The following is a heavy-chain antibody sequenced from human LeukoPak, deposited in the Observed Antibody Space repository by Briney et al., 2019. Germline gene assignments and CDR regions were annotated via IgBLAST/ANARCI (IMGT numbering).Heavy chain of an antibody. CDR3: ARGHDSRSRGAFDI. CDR2: IYYSGST. Sequence: SETLSLTCTVSGDSISSYYWSWIRQPPGKGLEWIGYIYYSGSTNYNPSLKSRVTISVDTSKNQFSLKLRSVTAADTAVYYCARGHDSRSRGAFDIWGQGKMVTVSS. CDR1: GDSISSYY. D-gene: IGHD1-14*01. J-gene: IGHJ3*02. V-gene: IGHV4-59*01.